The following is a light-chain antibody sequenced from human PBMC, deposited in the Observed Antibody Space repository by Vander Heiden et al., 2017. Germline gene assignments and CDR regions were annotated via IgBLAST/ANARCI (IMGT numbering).Light chain of an antibody. V-gene: IGLV3-1*01. CDR2: QDS. CDR1: NLGDKY. J-gene: IGLJ2*01. Sequence: SYELTQPPSVSVSPGQTASITCSGDNLGDKYACWYQQKPGQAPLLVIYQDSTRPSGIPERFSGSNSGNTATLTISGTQAMDEADYYCQAWDSSTSHVVFGGGTKLTVL. CDR3: QAWDSSTSHVV.